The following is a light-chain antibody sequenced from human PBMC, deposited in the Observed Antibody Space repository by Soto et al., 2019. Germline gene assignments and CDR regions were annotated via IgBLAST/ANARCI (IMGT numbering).Light chain of an antibody. CDR3: QQYNNWPPWT. J-gene: IGKJ1*01. CDR2: GAS. V-gene: IGKV3-15*01. Sequence: EIVMTQSPATLSVSPGERATLSCRASQRVSSNLAWYQQKPGQAPRLLIYGASTRATGIPARFRGSGSGTEFTLTISSRQSEDFAVYYCQQYNNWPPWTFGQGTKVEIK. CDR1: QRVSSN.